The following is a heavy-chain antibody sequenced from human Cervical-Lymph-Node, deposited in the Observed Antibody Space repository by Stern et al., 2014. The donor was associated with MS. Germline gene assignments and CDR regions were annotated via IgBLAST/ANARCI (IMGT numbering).Heavy chain of an antibody. V-gene: IGHV4-59*01. D-gene: IGHD1-7*01. CDR3: ARGRTSSDY. J-gene: IGHJ4*02. Sequence: QLQLQESGPGLVKSSETLSLTCTVSGVSISNYYWTWIRQPPGKGLEWIGYIYDDGSTNYNPSLKSRVTISLDTSKSQFSLKLRSVTAADTAVYYCARGRTSSDYWGQGTLVTVSS. CDR1: GVSISNYY. CDR2: IYDDGST.